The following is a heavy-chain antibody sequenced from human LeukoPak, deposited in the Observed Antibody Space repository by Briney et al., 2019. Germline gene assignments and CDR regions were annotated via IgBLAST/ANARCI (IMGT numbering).Heavy chain of an antibody. D-gene: IGHD5-24*01. CDR3: ARGMGWLQYAHLDY. CDR2: ISPNSGGA. V-gene: IGHV1-2*02. J-gene: IGHJ4*02. CDR1: GYTFTGYY. Sequence: ASVKVSCKASGYTFTGYYMHWVRQAPGQGLEWMGWISPNSGGANYAQKFQGRVTMTRDTSISTAYMELSRLRSDDTAVYYCARGMGWLQYAHLDYWGQGTLVTVSS.